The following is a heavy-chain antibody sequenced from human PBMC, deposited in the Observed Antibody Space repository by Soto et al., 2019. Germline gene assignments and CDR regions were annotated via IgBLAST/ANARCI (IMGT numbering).Heavy chain of an antibody. CDR3: ARSLVAGTIRLDY. CDR2: ISAYNGNT. CDR1: GYTFTSYG. J-gene: IGHJ4*02. V-gene: IGHV1-18*01. D-gene: IGHD6-19*01. Sequence: ASVKVSCKASGYTFTSYGISWVRQAPGQGLEWMGWISAYNGNTNYAQKFQGWVTMTRDTSISTAYMELSRLRSDDTAVYYCARSLVAGTIRLDYWGQGTLVTVS.